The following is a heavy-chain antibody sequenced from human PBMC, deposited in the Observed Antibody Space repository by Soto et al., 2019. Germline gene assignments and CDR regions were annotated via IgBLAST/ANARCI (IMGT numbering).Heavy chain of an antibody. D-gene: IGHD7-27*01. V-gene: IGHV4-61*03. J-gene: IGHJ6*02. CDR1: GDSVTSGSYY. Sequence: SETLSLTCIVSGDSVTSGSYYWTWLRQPPGKGLEWIGYISYTGRTKYNPFLKSRVTISVDTSKNDFSLNLSSVTAADTAVYFCAREWGLLPYYVMNVWGHGTAVTVSS. CDR2: ISYTGRT. CDR3: AREWGLLPYYVMNV.